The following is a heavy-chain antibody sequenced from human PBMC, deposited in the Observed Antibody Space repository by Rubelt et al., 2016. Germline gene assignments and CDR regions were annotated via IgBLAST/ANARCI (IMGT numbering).Heavy chain of an antibody. CDR1: GGSISTYY. CDR3: ARRPRYTGYDSFDI. V-gene: IGHV4-59*12. CDR2: IQNRGST. Sequence: QVQLQESGPGLVKPSETLSLTCTVSGGSISTYYWNWIRQPPGQGLEWIGYIQNRGSTNYNPFLESRVTISLDTSMNQFSLSLGSVTAADTAVYYCARRPRYTGYDSFDIWGQGTMVTVSS. J-gene: IGHJ3*02. D-gene: IGHD5-12*01.